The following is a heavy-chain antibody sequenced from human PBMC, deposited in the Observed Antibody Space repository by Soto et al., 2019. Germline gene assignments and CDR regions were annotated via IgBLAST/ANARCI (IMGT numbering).Heavy chain of an antibody. CDR1: GFTFSGSA. CDR2: IRSKANSYAT. CDR3: TRLPPYCSSTSCPQNDAFDI. J-gene: IGHJ3*02. D-gene: IGHD2-2*01. Sequence: GSLSLSCAASGFTFSGSAMHWVRQAYGKGLEWVGRIRSKANSYATAYAASVTGRFTISRDDSKNTAYLQMNSLKTDDTAVYYCTRLPPYCSSTSCPQNDAFDIWGQGTMVTVSS. V-gene: IGHV3-73*01.